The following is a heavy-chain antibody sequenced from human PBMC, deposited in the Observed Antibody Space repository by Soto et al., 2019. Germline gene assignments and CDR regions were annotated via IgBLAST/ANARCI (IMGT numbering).Heavy chain of an antibody. CDR3: ARDSGSSGSLGYYYYYMDV. Sequence: ASVKVSCKASGGTFSSYAISCVRQAPGQGLEWMGGIIPIFGTANYAQKFQGRVTITADESTSTAYMELSSLRSEDTAVYYCARDSGSSGSLGYYYYYMDVWGKGTTVTVSS. CDR2: IIPIFGTA. V-gene: IGHV1-69*13. CDR1: GGTFSSYA. D-gene: IGHD6-19*01. J-gene: IGHJ6*03.